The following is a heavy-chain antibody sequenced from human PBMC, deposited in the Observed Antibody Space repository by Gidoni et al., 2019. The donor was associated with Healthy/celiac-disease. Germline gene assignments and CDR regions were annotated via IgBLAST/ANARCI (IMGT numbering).Heavy chain of an antibody. CDR2: IHTSGST. J-gene: IGHJ4*02. V-gene: IGHV4-61*02. CDR3: AGVQLWFGEDYFDY. CDR1: VGSLSSGSYY. D-gene: IGHD3-10*01. Sequence: QVQLQESGPGLVKPSQTLSLTFTISVGSLSSGSYYWSWIRQPAGKGLEWIGRIHTSGSTNYNPSLKSRVTISVDTSKNQFSLKLSSVTAADTAVYYCAGVQLWFGEDYFDYWGQGTLVTVSS.